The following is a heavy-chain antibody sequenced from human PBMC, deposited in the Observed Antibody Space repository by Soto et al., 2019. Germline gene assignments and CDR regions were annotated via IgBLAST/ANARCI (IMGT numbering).Heavy chain of an antibody. J-gene: IGHJ3*02. Sequence: SETLSLTCPVSGFSISSYYWSWIRQPPGKGLEYIGYIYYSGSTNYNPSLKSRVTISVDTSKNQFSLKLSSVTAADTAVYYCARDLGSAAFDIWGQGTMVTVSS. CDR1: GFSISSYY. CDR2: IYYSGST. D-gene: IGHD1-26*01. CDR3: ARDLGSAAFDI. V-gene: IGHV4-59*01.